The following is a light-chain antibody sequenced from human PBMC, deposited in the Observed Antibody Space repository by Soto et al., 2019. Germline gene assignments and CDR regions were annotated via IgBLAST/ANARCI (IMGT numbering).Light chain of an antibody. Sequence: DVQVTQSPASLSASIGDRVNISCRTSRGIYNYLAWYQQKPGQVPKLLINAASSLQSWVPSRFSGSGSGTDFTLTISSLQPEDVATYYCQKYDSAPRTFGQGTKVEIK. CDR1: RGIYNY. J-gene: IGKJ1*01. CDR3: QKYDSAPRT. V-gene: IGKV1-27*01. CDR2: AAS.